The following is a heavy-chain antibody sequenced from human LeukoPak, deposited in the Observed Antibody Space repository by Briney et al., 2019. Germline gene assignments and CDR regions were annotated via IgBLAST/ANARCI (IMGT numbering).Heavy chain of an antibody. CDR1: GGSISNSF. D-gene: IGHD1-26*01. J-gene: IGHJ4*02. V-gene: IGHV4-59*01. Sequence: PSETLSLTCTVSGGSISNSFWSWIRQPPGKGLEGIAYIYYTGNTKCNPSLKSRVTISVDTSKNQFSLRLSSVTAADTAVYYCARDSGSSPTFDSWGQGTLVTVSS. CDR3: ARDSGSSPTFDS. CDR2: IYYTGNT.